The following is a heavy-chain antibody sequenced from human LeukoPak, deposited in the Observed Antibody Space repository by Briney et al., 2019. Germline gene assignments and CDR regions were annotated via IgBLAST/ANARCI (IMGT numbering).Heavy chain of an antibody. Sequence: SQTLSLICTVSGGSISSGSYYWSWIRQPAGKGLEWIGRIYTSGSTNYNPSLKSRVTISVDTSKNQFSLKLSSVTAADTAVYYCARDDFWSGYNYFDYWGQGTLVTVSS. D-gene: IGHD3-3*01. CDR2: IYTSGST. CDR3: ARDDFWSGYNYFDY. V-gene: IGHV4-61*02. CDR1: GGSISSGSYY. J-gene: IGHJ4*02.